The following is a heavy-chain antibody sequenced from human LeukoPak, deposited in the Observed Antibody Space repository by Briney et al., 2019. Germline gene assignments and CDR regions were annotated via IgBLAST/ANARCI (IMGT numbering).Heavy chain of an antibody. CDR3: ASRTAAAPYYFDY. CDR1: GGSISSYY. CDR2: IYYSGST. J-gene: IGHJ4*02. Sequence: SETLSLTCTVSGGSISSYYWSWIRQSPGKGLEWIGYIYYSGSTNYNPPLKSRVTISVDTSKNQFSLKLSSVTAADTAVYYCASRTAAAPYYFDYWGQGTLVTVSS. D-gene: IGHD6-13*01. V-gene: IGHV4-59*08.